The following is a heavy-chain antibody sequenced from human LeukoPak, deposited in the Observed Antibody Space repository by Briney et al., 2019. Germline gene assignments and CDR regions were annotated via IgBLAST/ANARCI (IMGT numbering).Heavy chain of an antibody. CDR2: IISLIGKT. V-gene: IGHV1-18*01. D-gene: IGHD2-15*01. J-gene: IGHJ5*02. Sequence: SVKVSXKASGYTFTCYGISWVRQAPGQGLEWVGWIISLIGKTNYAKSLQGRVTPTTDTSTSTAYMGLSRLRSDGTAMTFCVRVYCSGSSCYVFWFHPWGRGTLVTVSS. CDR3: VRVYCSGSSCYVFWFHP. CDR1: GYTFTCYG.